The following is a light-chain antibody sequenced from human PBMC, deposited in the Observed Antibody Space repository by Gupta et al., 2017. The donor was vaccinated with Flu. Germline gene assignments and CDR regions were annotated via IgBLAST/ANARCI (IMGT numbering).Light chain of an antibody. CDR1: QRIGIY. J-gene: IGKJ3*01. CDR2: AAS. Sequence: GERVTITCRASQRIGIYLNWYQQKPGKAPKLLIYAASTLEGGGPSRFSGSGSGTEFTLTISSLQPEDSVIYYCQQTYSKPFTFGPGTRVEI. V-gene: IGKV1-39*01. CDR3: QQTYSKPFT.